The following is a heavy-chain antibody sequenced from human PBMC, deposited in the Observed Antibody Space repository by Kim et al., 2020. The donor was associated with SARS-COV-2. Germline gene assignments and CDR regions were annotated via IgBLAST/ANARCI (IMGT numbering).Heavy chain of an antibody. V-gene: IGHV3-53*01. CDR3: ARSWPPDY. CDR2: GGST. J-gene: IGHJ4*02. Sequence: GGSTYYADSVKGRCTISRDNSKNTLYLQMNSRRAEDTAVYYCARSWPPDYWGQGTLVTVSS.